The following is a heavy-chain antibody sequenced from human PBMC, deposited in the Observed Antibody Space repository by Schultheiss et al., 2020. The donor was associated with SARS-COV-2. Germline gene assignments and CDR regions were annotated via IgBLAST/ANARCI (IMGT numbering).Heavy chain of an antibody. Sequence: SETLSLTCTVSGGSISSGGYYWSWIRQHPGKGLEWIGYIYYSGSTYYNPSLKSRVTISVDKSKNQFSLKLSSVTAADTALYYCAIGLSSPYYFDYWGQGTLVTVSS. CDR3: AIGLSSPYYFDY. V-gene: IGHV4-31*09. J-gene: IGHJ4*02. D-gene: IGHD6-19*01. CDR1: GGSISSGGYY. CDR2: IYYSGST.